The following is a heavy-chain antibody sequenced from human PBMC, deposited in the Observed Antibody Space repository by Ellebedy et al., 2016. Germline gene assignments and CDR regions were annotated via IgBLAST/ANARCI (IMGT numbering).Heavy chain of an antibody. CDR1: GFTFSSYA. V-gene: IGHV3-30-3*01. D-gene: IGHD6-19*01. CDR3: ARDKAAVAGHLEFDY. J-gene: IGHJ4*02. Sequence: GESLKISCAASGFTFSSYAMHWVRQAPGKGLEWVAVISYDGSNKYYADSVKGRFTISRDNSKNTLYLQMNSLRAEDTAVYYCARDKAAVAGHLEFDYWGQGTLVTVSS. CDR2: ISYDGSNK.